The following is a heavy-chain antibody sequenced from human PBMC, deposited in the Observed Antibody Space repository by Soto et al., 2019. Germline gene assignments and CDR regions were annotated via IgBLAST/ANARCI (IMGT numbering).Heavy chain of an antibody. CDR2: IYYLGST. CDR3: ARDGYDGSGSPYPAY. Sequence: PSETLSLTCSVSGGSMSEYFWSWIRQSPGKGLEWIGYIYYLGSTDYNPSLKSRVTISVDTSKRQFSLRLTSETAADTAVYYCARDGYDGSGSPYPAYWGPGTQVTVSS. J-gene: IGHJ4*02. V-gene: IGHV4-59*01. CDR1: GGSMSEYF. D-gene: IGHD3-10*01.